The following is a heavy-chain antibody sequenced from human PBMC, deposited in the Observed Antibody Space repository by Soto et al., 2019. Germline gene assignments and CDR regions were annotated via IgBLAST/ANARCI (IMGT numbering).Heavy chain of an antibody. CDR3: ARGTGYCISTSCYYVSDY. CDR2: IIPIFGTA. Sequence: QVQLVQSGAEVKKPGSSVKVSCKASGGTFSSYAISWVRQAPGQGLEWMGGIIPIFGTANYAQKFQGRVTITADESTSTAYMELSSLRSEDTAVYYCARGTGYCISTSCYYVSDYWGQGTLVTVSS. CDR1: GGTFSSYA. J-gene: IGHJ4*02. V-gene: IGHV1-69*12. D-gene: IGHD2-2*01.